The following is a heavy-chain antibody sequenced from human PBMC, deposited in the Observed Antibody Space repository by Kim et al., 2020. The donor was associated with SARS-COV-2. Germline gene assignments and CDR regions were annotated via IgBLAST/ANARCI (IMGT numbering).Heavy chain of an antibody. J-gene: IGHJ2*01. CDR1: GGTFSSHA. CDR3: ARVYYYDSSGQDWYFDL. V-gene: IGHV1-69*04. D-gene: IGHD3-22*01. Sequence: SVKVSCKAPGGTFSSHAISWVRQAPGQGLEWMGRIISILGIANYAQNFQGGVTITADKSTSTAYMELSSLRSEDTAVYYCARVYYYDSSGQDWYFDLWGRGTLGTVSS. CDR2: IISILGIA.